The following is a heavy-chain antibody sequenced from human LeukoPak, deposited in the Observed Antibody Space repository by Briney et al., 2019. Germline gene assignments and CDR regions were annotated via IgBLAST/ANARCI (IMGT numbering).Heavy chain of an antibody. CDR1: GGSISNYY. J-gene: IGHJ5*02. D-gene: IGHD6-13*01. CDR3: AREGSGQQPRHWFDP. Sequence: PSETLSLTCTVSGGSISNYYWNWIRQPAGKGLEWIGRIYTSGSTNYNPSLKSRVTMSVETSKNQFSLKLSSVTAADTAVYYCAREGSGQQPRHWFDPWGQGTLVTVSS. CDR2: IYTSGST. V-gene: IGHV4-4*07.